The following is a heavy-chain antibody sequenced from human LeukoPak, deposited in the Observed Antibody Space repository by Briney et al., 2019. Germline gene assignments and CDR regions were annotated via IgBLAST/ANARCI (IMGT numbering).Heavy chain of an antibody. CDR1: GYSFTSYW. V-gene: IGHV5-51*01. J-gene: IGHJ4*02. CDR2: ICPGDSDT. CDR3: ARQTGSYDPFDY. Sequence: PGESLKISCKASGYSFTSYWIGWVRQVPGKGLEWMGIICPGDSDTRSSPSFQGQVTISADKSISTAYLQWSSLQASDTAMYYCARQTGSYDPFDYWGQGTLVTVSS. D-gene: IGHD1-26*01.